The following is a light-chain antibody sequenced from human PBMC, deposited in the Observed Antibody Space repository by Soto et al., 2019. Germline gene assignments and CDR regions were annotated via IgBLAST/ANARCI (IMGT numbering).Light chain of an antibody. CDR1: STDIGSYNY. CDR3: SSYGASSTL. J-gene: IGLJ2*01. V-gene: IGLV2-14*03. CDR2: DVS. Sequence: QSVLTQLASLSGSPGQSITISCTGTSTDIGSYNYVSWYQQHPGKAPKLMIFDVSYRPSGISDRFSGSKSGNTASLTISGLQPEDEADYYCSSYGASSTLFGGGTKLTVL.